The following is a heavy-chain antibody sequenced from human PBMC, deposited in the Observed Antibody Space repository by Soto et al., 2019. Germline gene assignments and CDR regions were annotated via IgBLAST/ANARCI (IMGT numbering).Heavy chain of an antibody. CDR1: GFSFSSYT. CDR2: ITNRGTHT. V-gene: IGHV3-21*06. Sequence: WGSLVLSCTSSGFSFSSYTMNWVRQAPGKGLQWVASITNRGTHTYSADSVKGRFTISRDNDKNSLYLQMNNLRAEDTATYYCTRAHEVAWFDSWGLGTMVTVSS. CDR3: TRAHEVAWFDS. J-gene: IGHJ5*01. D-gene: IGHD2-15*01.